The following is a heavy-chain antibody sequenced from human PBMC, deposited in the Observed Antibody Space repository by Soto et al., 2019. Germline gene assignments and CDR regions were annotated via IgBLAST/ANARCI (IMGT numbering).Heavy chain of an antibody. J-gene: IGHJ5*02. CDR1: GFSLSTSGVG. Sequence: SGPTLVNPTQTLTLTCTLSGFSLSTSGVGVGWIRQPPGKALEWLALIYWNDDKRYSPSLKSRLTITKDTSKNQVVLTMTNMDPVDTATYYCAHRRLGYCSSTSCYGAWFDPWGQGTLVTVSS. D-gene: IGHD2-2*01. CDR2: IYWNDDK. CDR3: AHRRLGYCSSTSCYGAWFDP. V-gene: IGHV2-5*01.